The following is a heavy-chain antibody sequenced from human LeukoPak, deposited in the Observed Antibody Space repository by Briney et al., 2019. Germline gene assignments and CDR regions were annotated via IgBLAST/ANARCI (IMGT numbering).Heavy chain of an antibody. CDR2: ISYDGSNK. J-gene: IGHJ4*02. CDR3: AKDPSSGWYKADY. CDR1: GFTFSSYG. Sequence: GGSLRLSCAASGFTFSSYGMHWVRQAPGKGLEWVAVISYDGSNKYYADSVKGRFTTSRDNSKNTLYLQMNSLRAEDTAVYYCAKDPSSGWYKADYWGQGTLVTVSS. V-gene: IGHV3-30*18. D-gene: IGHD6-19*01.